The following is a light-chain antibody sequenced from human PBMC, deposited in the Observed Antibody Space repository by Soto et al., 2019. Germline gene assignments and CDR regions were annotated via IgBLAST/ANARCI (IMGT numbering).Light chain of an antibody. CDR2: DAS. Sequence: ETVLTQSPATLSLSPGERATLSCRASQSVSSYLAWYQQKPGQAPRLLIYDASNRATGIPARFSGSGSGTDFTLPISSLEPADFAVYYCQPRSNWPLTFGGGTKVEIK. J-gene: IGKJ4*01. CDR1: QSVSSY. V-gene: IGKV3-11*01. CDR3: QPRSNWPLT.